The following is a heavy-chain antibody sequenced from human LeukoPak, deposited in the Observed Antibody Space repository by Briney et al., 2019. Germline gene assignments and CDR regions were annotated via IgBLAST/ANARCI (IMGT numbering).Heavy chain of an antibody. Sequence: ASVKVSCKASGYTFTSYAMHWVRQAPGQGLEWMGWINPNTGNPTYAQGFTGRFVFSLDTSVSTASLPIRSLKAEDTAVYYCAPSQQWLDAYYSDSWGQRTLVTVSS. CDR2: INPNTGNP. CDR1: GYTFTSYA. CDR3: APSQQWLDAYYSDS. D-gene: IGHD6-19*01. J-gene: IGHJ4*02. V-gene: IGHV7-4-1*01.